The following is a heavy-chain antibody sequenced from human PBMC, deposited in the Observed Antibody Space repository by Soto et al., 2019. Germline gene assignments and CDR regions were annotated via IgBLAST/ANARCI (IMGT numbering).Heavy chain of an antibody. CDR1: GFTFSNHW. J-gene: IGHJ4*02. CDR3: ASSRYCRGGTCFGSLDY. D-gene: IGHD2-15*01. CDR2: ITYDGSST. V-gene: IGHV3-74*01. Sequence: EVQLVESGGGLVQPGGSLRLSCAASGFTFSNHWMHWVRQAPGKGLVWVSHITYDGSSTTYADSVKGRFTISRDNAKSTRYLQMNSLRAEDTALYYCASSRYCRGGTCFGSLDYWGQGTLVTVSS.